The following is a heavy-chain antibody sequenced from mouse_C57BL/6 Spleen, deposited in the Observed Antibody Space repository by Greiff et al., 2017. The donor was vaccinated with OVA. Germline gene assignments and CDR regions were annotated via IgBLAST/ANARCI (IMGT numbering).Heavy chain of an antibody. CDR1: GYSITSGYY. J-gene: IGHJ1*03. Sequence: EVKLQQSGPGLVKPSQSLSLTCSVTGYSITSGYYWNWIRQFPGNQLEWMGYISYDGSNNYNPSLKNRISITRDTSKNQFFLKLNSVTTEDTATYYCARRDYYGTFDVWGTGTTVTVSS. CDR2: ISYDGSN. V-gene: IGHV3-6*01. D-gene: IGHD1-1*01. CDR3: ARRDYYGTFDV.